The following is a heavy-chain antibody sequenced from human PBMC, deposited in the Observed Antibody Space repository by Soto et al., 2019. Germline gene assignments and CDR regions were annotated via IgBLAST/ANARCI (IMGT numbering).Heavy chain of an antibody. V-gene: IGHV2-5*02. CDR2: IYWDDGE. CDR3: VRNWRYYGGDYYYGMDA. J-gene: IGHJ6*02. D-gene: IGHD3-10*01. CDR1: GFSLNTGGVG. Sequence: ITLKESGPTLVKPTQTLTLTCTFSGFSLNTGGVGVGWVRQPRGKAMEWLALIYWDDGERYRPSLRSRLNITKDTINNQVVLTMTNMDPEDTATYHCVRNWRYYGGDYYYGMDAWGQGTTVTVSS.